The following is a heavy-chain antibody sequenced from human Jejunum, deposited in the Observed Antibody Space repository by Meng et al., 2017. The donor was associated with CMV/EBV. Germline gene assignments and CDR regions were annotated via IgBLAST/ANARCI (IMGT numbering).Heavy chain of an antibody. Sequence: TLEESSATLVNTTQPLTLACSFSGFSPSTSGEGVGWIRQPPGKALEWLALIYRGDDKRYSPSLNSRLTIAKDTSKNEVVLTLTNMGPIDTGTYYCAHFVGGYYPSRPDYWGQGTLVTVSS. D-gene: IGHD1-26*01. CDR1: GFSPSTSGEG. J-gene: IGHJ4*02. V-gene: IGHV2-5*02. CDR3: AHFVGGYYPSRPDY. CDR2: IYRGDDK.